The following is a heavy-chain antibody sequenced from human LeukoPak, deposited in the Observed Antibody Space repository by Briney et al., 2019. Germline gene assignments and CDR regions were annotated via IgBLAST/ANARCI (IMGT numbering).Heavy chain of an antibody. CDR2: IYADFDNT. Sequence: GGSLRLSCAVSGFTVSGDYMSWLRQAPGRGLEWVSVIYADFDNTDYADSVRGRFTISRDNAKNTLYLQMNSLRAEDTAVYYCALIAAGSPFDYWGQGTLVTVSS. J-gene: IGHJ4*02. CDR1: GFTVSGDY. D-gene: IGHD6-13*01. CDR3: ALIAAGSPFDY. V-gene: IGHV3-53*01.